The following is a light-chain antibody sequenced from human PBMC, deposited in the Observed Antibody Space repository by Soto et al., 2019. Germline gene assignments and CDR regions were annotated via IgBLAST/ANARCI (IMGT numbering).Light chain of an antibody. CDR3: VSFAGGTYV. J-gene: IGLJ1*01. CDR1: SSDVGGYIF. Sequence: SGLTQPPSASGSPGQSVTISGTGTSSDVGGYIFVSWYQQHPGKVPKLIIYDVNKRPSGVPDRFSGSKYGNTASLTVSGLQAEDEGDYYCVSFAGGTYVFGTGTKVTVL. CDR2: DVN. V-gene: IGLV2-8*01.